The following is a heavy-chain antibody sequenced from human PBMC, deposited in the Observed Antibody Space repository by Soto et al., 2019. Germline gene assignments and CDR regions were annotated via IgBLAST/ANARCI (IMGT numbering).Heavy chain of an antibody. CDR1: GGTFSSYT. CDR2: IIPILGIA. Sequence: QVQLVQSGAEVKKPGSSVKVSCKASGGTFSSYTISWVRQAPGQGLEWMGRIIPILGIANYAQKFQGRVTITADKSTSTAYMELSSLRSEDTAVYYCARGVAGGYDEYYFDYWGQGTLVTVSS. J-gene: IGHJ4*02. CDR3: ARGVAGGYDEYYFDY. D-gene: IGHD5-12*01. V-gene: IGHV1-69*02.